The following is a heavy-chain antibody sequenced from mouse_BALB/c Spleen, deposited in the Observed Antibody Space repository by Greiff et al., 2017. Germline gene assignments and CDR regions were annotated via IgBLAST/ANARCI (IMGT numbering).Heavy chain of an antibody. CDR1: GFTFSNYW. J-gene: IGHJ3*01. CDR3: TRGVYYDYYGFAY. Sequence: EVHLVESGGGLVQPGGSMKLSCVASGFTFSNYWMNWVRQSPEKGLEWVAEIRLKSNNYATHYAESVKGRFTISRYDSKSSVYLQMNNLRAEDTGIYYCTRGVYYDYYGFAYWGQGTLVTVSA. CDR2: IRLKSNNYAT. D-gene: IGHD2-4*01. V-gene: IGHV6-6*02.